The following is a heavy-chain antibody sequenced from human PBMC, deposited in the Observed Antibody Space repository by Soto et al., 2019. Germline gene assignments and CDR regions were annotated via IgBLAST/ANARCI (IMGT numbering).Heavy chain of an antibody. CDR3: ARHGSSSWQEPPGVQH. V-gene: IGHV4-59*08. D-gene: IGHD6-13*01. J-gene: IGHJ1*01. Sequence: QVQLQESGPGLVKPSETLSLTCTVSGDSISSYYWSWIRQPPGRGLEWIGYIYYSGSTNYNPSLKIRFTISVDRSKTQFSLKVNSVTAADTAVYYCARHGSSSWQEPPGVQHWGQGTLVTVSS. CDR1: GDSISSYY. CDR2: IYYSGST.